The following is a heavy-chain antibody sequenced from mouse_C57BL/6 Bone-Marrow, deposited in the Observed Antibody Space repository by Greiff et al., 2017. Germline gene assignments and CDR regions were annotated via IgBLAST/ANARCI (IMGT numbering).Heavy chain of an antibody. V-gene: IGHV14-4*01. J-gene: IGHJ2*01. CDR3: SSFEGNYVDF. CDR1: GFNIKDDY. Sequence: EVQLQQSGAELVRPGASVKLSCTASGFNIKDDYIHWVKQRPEQGLEWIGWIDPEIGDTEYASKFQGKATITSDTSSNTAYLQLSSLTSEDTAVYYCSSFEGNYVDFWGQCTPLTVAS. D-gene: IGHD2-14*01. CDR2: IDPEIGDT.